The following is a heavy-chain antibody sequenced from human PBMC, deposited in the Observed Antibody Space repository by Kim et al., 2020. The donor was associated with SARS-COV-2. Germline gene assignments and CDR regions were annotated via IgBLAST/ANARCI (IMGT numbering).Heavy chain of an antibody. Sequence: ASVKVSCKASGYTFTSYGISWVRQAPGQGLEWMGWISAYNGNTNYAQKLQGRVTMTTDTSTSTAYMELRGLRSDDTVVYYCARDPGEVPAAISLFDYWGQGALVTVSS. CDR1: GYTFTSYG. V-gene: IGHV1-18*01. CDR2: ISAYNGNT. D-gene: IGHD2-2*01. J-gene: IGHJ4*02. CDR3: ARDPGEVPAAISLFDY.